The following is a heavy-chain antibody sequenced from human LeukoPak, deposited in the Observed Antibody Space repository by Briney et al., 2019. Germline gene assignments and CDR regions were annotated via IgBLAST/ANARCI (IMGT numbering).Heavy chain of an antibody. V-gene: IGHV3-20*04. CDR1: GFTFEDYG. CDR3: ARDLYSSGWYGPVDF. D-gene: IGHD6-19*01. CDR2: INWNGGST. J-gene: IGHJ4*02. Sequence: GGSLRLSCAASGFTFEDYGFSWVRQAPGKGLEWVSGINWNGGSTSYADSVKGRFTISRDNAKNSLYLQRNSLRAEGTALYYCARDLYSSGWYGPVDFWGQGTLVTVSS.